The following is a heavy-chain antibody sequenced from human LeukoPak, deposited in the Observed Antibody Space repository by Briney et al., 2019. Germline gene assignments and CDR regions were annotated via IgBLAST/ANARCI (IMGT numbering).Heavy chain of an antibody. Sequence: SETLSLTCTVSGGSISSGDYYWSWIRQPPGKGLEWIGYIYYTGSTYYNPSLKSRVTISIHTSKNQFSLKLSSVTAADTAVYYCARDRIEIRNWKASDIGGQGTMVTVSS. J-gene: IGHJ3*02. V-gene: IGHV4-30-4*01. CDR1: GGSISSGDYY. CDR3: ARDRIEIRNWKASDI. D-gene: IGHD5-24*01. CDR2: IYYTGST.